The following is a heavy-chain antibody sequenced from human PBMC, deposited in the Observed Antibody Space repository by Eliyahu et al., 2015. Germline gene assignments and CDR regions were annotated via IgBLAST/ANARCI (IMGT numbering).Heavy chain of an antibody. Sequence: QVQLVQSGAEVKQPGSSVXVPCKISGGTFSNYAISWLRQAPGQGLEWMGGIIAIFGRTNYVQKFQGRLTITADESTSTAYMELSSLRSEDTAVYYCARDNYGSVGYWGQGTLVTVSS. CDR3: ARDNYGSVGY. D-gene: IGHD3-10*01. CDR2: IIAIFGRT. V-gene: IGHV1-69*01. CDR1: GGTFSNYA. J-gene: IGHJ4*02.